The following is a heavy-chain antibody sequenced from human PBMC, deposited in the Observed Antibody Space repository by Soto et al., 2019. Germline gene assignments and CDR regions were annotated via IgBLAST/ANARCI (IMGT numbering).Heavy chain of an antibody. CDR3: AKSKEARDWYFDL. CDR2: ISGSGGST. V-gene: IGHV3-23*01. CDR1: GFTFSSYA. Sequence: EVQLLESGGGLVQPGGSLRLSCAASGFTFSSYAMSWVRQAPGKGLEWVSAISGSGGSTYYADSVKGRFTISRDNSKNTLYLQMSSLRAEDTAVYYCAKSKEARDWYFDLWGRGTLVTVSS. J-gene: IGHJ2*01. D-gene: IGHD5-12*01.